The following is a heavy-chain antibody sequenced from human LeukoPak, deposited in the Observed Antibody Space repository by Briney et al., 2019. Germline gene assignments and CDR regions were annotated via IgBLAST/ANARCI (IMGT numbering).Heavy chain of an antibody. J-gene: IGHJ4*02. CDR2: IKQDGSEK. V-gene: IGHV3-7*01. CDR3: ANSLYYYDSSGYLDY. Sequence: GGSLRLSCETSGFSFSTYWMSWVRQPPGKGLEWVANIKQDGSEKYYVDSVKGRFTISRDNAKNSLYLQMNSLRAEDTAVYYCANSLYYYDSSGYLDYWGQGTLVTVSS. D-gene: IGHD3-22*01. CDR1: GFSFSTYW.